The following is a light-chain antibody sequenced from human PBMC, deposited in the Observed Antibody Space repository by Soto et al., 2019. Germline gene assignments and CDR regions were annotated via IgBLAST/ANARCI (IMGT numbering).Light chain of an antibody. CDR2: GVS. Sequence: QSVLTQPRSVSASPGQSVTISCTGTPSDVGGYNYVSWYQHHPGKAPKLMIYGVSARPSGVPDRFSGSKSGNTASLTISGLQAEDEADYYCSSYTTSSTEIFGTGTKVTVL. CDR3: SSYTTSSTEI. CDR1: PSDVGGYNY. V-gene: IGLV2-11*01. J-gene: IGLJ1*01.